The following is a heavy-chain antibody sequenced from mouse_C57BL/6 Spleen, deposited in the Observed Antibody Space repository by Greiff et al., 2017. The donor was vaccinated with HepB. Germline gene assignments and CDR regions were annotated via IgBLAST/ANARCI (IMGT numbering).Heavy chain of an antibody. D-gene: IGHD4-1*01. CDR3: ASLTWTKGYFDY. CDR2: IDPSDSYT. Sequence: QVQLQQPGAELVMPGASVKLSCKASGYTFTSYWMHWVKQRPGQGLEWIGEIDPSDSYTNYNQKFKGKSTLTVDKSSSTAYMQLSSLTSEDSAVYYCASLTWTKGYFDYWGQGTTLTVSS. J-gene: IGHJ2*01. V-gene: IGHV1-69*01. CDR1: GYTFTSYW.